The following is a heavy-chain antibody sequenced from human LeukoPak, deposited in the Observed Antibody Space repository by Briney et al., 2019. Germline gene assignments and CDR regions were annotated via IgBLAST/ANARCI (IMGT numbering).Heavy chain of an antibody. V-gene: IGHV3-72*01. J-gene: IGHJ4*02. CDR3: ARAISGSYHDY. CDR2: TRDKAKSHTT. CDR1: GFTFSDHY. D-gene: IGHD1-26*01. Sequence: GGSLRLSCAASGFTFSDHYIDWVRQAPGKGLEWVGRTRDKAKSHTTEYAASVKGRFTISRDDSKNSLYLQINSLKTEDTAVYYCARAISGSYHDYWGQGTLATVSS.